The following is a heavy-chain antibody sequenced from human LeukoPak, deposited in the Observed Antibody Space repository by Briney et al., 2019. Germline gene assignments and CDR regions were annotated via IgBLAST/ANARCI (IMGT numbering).Heavy chain of an antibody. Sequence: GGSLRLSCAASGFTFSNYGMHWVRQAPGKGLEWVAVIWYDGNNKYYADSVKGRFTISRDNSKNTLYLQVDSLRVEDTAVYYCATLRYYGMDVWGPGTTVTVSS. CDR1: GFTFSNYG. D-gene: IGHD1-14*01. J-gene: IGHJ6*02. CDR2: IWYDGNNK. CDR3: ATLRYYGMDV. V-gene: IGHV3-33*03.